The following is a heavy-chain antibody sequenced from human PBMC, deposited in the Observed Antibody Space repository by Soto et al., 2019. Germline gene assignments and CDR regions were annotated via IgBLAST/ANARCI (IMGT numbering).Heavy chain of an antibody. CDR2: IYYSGST. Sequence: SETLSLSCTVSGGSISSFYWSWIRQPPGKGLEYIGDIYYSGSTNYNPSLKSRVTISVDTSKNQFSLKLSSVTAADTAVYYCTRTGSVHRFVYSGQATLVTVSS. V-gene: IGHV4-59*01. CDR3: TRTGSVHRFVY. J-gene: IGHJ4*02. D-gene: IGHD6-25*01. CDR1: GGSISSFY.